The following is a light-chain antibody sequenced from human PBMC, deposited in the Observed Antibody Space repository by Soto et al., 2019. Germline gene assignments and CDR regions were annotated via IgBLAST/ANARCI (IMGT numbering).Light chain of an antibody. V-gene: IGKV1-8*01. Sequence: AIRMTQSPSSFSASTGERVTITCRASQGISSYLAWYQQXPGKAPKLLIYAVSTLQSGDPSRFSGSGSGTDFTLTISCLQSEDFATYYCQQYYTYPVFGGGTKVDIK. CDR2: AVS. J-gene: IGKJ4*01. CDR3: QQYYTYPV. CDR1: QGISSY.